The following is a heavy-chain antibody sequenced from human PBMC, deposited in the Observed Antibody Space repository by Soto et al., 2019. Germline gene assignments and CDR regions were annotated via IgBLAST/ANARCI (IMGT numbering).Heavy chain of an antibody. CDR1: GASISSHY. Sequence: QVQLQESGPGLVKPSETLSLTCTVSGASISSHYWSWIRQPPGKGLEWIGYISDSGSTNYNPSLKSRVTISVDTSKNQFSLNLSSVTVADTAVYYCTKDGGPRYFFDYWGQGILVTVSS. V-gene: IGHV4-59*11. D-gene: IGHD3-16*01. CDR3: TKDGGPRYFFDY. CDR2: ISDSGST. J-gene: IGHJ4*02.